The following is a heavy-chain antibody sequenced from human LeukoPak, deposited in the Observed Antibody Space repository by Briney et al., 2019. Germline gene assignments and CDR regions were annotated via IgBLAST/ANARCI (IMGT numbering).Heavy chain of an antibody. CDR2: IIPIFSTA. Sequence: ASVKVSCKASGGTFSSYAISWVRQAPGQGLEWMGGIIPIFSTANYAQKFQGRVTTTADESTSTAYMELSRLRSEDTAVYYCASEVRYSGRNYGMDVWGQGNTVTVSS. CDR3: ASEVRYSGRNYGMDV. D-gene: IGHD1-26*01. CDR1: GGTFSSYA. V-gene: IGHV1-69*13. J-gene: IGHJ6*02.